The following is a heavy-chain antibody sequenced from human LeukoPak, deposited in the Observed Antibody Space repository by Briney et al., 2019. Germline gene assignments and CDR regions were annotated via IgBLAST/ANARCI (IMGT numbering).Heavy chain of an antibody. CDR2: ISYDGSNK. J-gene: IGHJ4*02. Sequence: GRSLRLSCAASGFTFSSYAMHWVRQSPGKGLEWVAVISYDGSNKYYADSVKGRFTISRDNSKNTLYLQMNSLRAEDTAVYYRARAGYSYGPTAPFYFDYWGQGTLVTVSS. CDR1: GFTFSSYA. CDR3: ARAGYSYGPTAPFYFDY. V-gene: IGHV3-30*04. D-gene: IGHD5-18*01.